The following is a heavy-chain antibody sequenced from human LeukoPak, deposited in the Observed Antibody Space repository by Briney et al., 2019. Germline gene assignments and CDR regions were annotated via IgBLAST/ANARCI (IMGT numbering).Heavy chain of an antibody. V-gene: IGHV3-64*01. D-gene: IGHD5-24*01. J-gene: IGHJ2*01. CDR2: ISSNGGST. Sequence: GGSLRLSCAASGFTFSSYAMHWVRQAPGKGLEYVSAISSNGGSTYYANSVKGRFTISRDNSKNTLYLQMNSLRAEDTAVYYCAKSNSATIDGWYFDLWGRGTLVTVSS. CDR1: GFTFSSYA. CDR3: AKSNSATIDGWYFDL.